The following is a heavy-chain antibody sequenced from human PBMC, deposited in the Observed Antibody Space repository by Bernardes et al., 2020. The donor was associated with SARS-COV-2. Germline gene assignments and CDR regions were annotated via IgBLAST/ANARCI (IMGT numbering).Heavy chain of an antibody. J-gene: IGHJ5*02. CDR1: GYILTDYY. CDR3: ARGLAIGP. Sequence: SVKVSCQASGYILTDYYIHWVRQAPGQGLQWMGSVNPKTGDTHSAQKLHARVTMTWDMSISTASMELINLRFDDTAVYYCARGLAIGPWGQGTLVTVSS. CDR2: VNPKTGDT. D-gene: IGHD2-21*01. V-gene: IGHV1-2*02.